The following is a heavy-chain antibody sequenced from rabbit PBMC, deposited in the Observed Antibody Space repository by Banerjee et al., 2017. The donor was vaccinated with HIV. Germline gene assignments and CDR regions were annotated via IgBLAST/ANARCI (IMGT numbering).Heavy chain of an antibody. V-gene: IGHV1S7*01. Sequence: QLKESGGGLVQPGGSLKLSCKASGFDFSSYYMSWVRQAPGKGLEWIGYIDPVFGSTYYASWVNGRFTISSHNAQNTLYLQLNSLTAADTATYFCARDSSGWTFNLWGPGTLVTVS. D-gene: IGHD4-1*01. J-gene: IGHJ4*01. CDR1: GFDFSSYY. CDR2: IDPVFGST. CDR3: ARDSSGWTFNL.